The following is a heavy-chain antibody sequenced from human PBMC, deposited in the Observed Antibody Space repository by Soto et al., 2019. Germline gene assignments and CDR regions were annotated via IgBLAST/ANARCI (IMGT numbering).Heavy chain of an antibody. J-gene: IGHJ5*02. V-gene: IGHV3-23*01. CDR1: GFTFSSYD. Sequence: EVQLLESGGGLVQPGGSLRLSCAASGFTFSSYDMSWVRQAPGKGLEWVSAISGSGGSTYYADSVKGRFTISRDNSKNTLYLQMNSLRAEDTAVYYCAKSKGGIAAAGPRVDWFDPWGQGTLVTVSS. CDR3: AKSKGGIAAAGPRVDWFDP. D-gene: IGHD6-13*01. CDR2: ISGSGGST.